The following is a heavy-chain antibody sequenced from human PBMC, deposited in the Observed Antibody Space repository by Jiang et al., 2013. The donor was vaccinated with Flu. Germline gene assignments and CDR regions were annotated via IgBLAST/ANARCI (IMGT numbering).Heavy chain of an antibody. CDR1: AYTFAGYY. Sequence: SGAEVKKTGASVKVSCKSVAYTFAGYYVHWVRQSPGHGLEWMGWINPKSGATNFAQEFQGRVSMTADSYSKTAYMELTGLRPGDTAVYYCARQGYSSTWYPASESALDLWGQGSLVTVSS. D-gene: IGHD2-2*01. V-gene: IGHV1-2*02. J-gene: IGHJ4*02. CDR2: INPKSGAT. CDR3: ARQGYSSTWYPASESALDL.